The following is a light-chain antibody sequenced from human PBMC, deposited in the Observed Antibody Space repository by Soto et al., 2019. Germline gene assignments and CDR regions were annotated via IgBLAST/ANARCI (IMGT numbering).Light chain of an antibody. CDR1: QGISSY. Sequence: IRMTQYPSSLSASTGERFGISRLASQGISSYLAWYQQKPGKAPKLLIYAASTVQSGVPSRFSGSGSGTDFPLTISSLQPEDVATYYCQKYNSAPRTFGQGTKVDI. V-gene: IGKV1-27*01. J-gene: IGKJ1*01. CDR2: AAS. CDR3: QKYNSAPRT.